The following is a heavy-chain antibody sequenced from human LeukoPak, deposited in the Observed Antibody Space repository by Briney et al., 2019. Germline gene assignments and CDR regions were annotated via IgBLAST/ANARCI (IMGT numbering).Heavy chain of an antibody. Sequence: ASVKVSCKVSGYTLTELSMHWVRQAPRKGLEWMGGFDPEDGETIYAQKFQGRVTMTEDTTTDTAYMELSSLRSEDTAVYYCATSRREYGSGSYYYYFDYWGQGTLATVSS. D-gene: IGHD3-10*01. CDR1: GYTLTELS. V-gene: IGHV1-24*01. CDR2: FDPEDGET. CDR3: ATSRREYGSGSYYYYFDY. J-gene: IGHJ4*02.